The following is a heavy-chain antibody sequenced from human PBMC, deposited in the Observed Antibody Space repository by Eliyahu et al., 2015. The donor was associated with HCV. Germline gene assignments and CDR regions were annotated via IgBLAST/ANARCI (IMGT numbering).Heavy chain of an antibody. CDR2: ISKSGDTT. CDR1: GLTFTNFA. V-gene: IGHV3-23*01. Sequence: EVQLLESGGDLVQPGGSLRXSCAVSGLTFTNFAXNWVRQAPGKGLEWVSSISKSGDTTYYADSVKGRFTISRDNSKNMLFLQLDSLRVEDTALYYCAPLTMLIDYWGQGTLVTVSS. CDR3: APLTMLIDY. D-gene: IGHD2-2*01. J-gene: IGHJ4*02.